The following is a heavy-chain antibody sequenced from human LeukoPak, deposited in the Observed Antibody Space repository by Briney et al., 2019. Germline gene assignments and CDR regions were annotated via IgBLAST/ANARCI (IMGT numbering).Heavy chain of an antibody. Sequence: GASVKAFCKASGYTFTGYYMHWVRQAPGQGLEWMGWINPNGGGTNYAQKFQGRVTMTRDTSISTAYMELSRLRSDDTAVYYCARSGRITIFGVVPSFDYWGQGTLVTVSS. V-gene: IGHV1-2*02. CDR1: GYTFTGYY. CDR3: ARSGRITIFGVVPSFDY. CDR2: INPNGGGT. J-gene: IGHJ4*02. D-gene: IGHD3-3*01.